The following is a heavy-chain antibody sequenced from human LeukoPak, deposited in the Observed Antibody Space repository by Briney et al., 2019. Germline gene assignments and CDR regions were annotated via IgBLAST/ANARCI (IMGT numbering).Heavy chain of an antibody. D-gene: IGHD3-10*02. CDR2: IYTGGSI. J-gene: IGHJ4*02. CDR1: GGSISSGAYY. CDR3: ARGVSIVRGIHFDY. V-gene: IGHV4-61*02. Sequence: SETLSLTCTVSGGSISSGAYYWSWIRQPAGKTLEWIGLIYTGGSIDYNTSLKSRVTISLETSKNQFSLTLTSVTAADTATYYCARGVSIVRGIHFDYWGLGSLVTVSS.